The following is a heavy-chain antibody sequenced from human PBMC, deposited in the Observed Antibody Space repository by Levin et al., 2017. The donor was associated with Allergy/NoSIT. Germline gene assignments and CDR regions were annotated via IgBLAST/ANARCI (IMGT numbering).Heavy chain of an antibody. CDR1: GFTFSSYD. CDR3: ARGAAAGQVDV. D-gene: IGHD6-13*01. J-gene: IGHJ6*02. Sequence: GGSLRLSCAASGFTFSSYDMHWVRQATGKGLEWVSAIGTAGDTYYPGSVKGRFTISRENAKNSLYLQMNSLRAGDTAVYYCARGAAAGQVDVWGQGTTVTVSS. CDR2: IGTAGDT. V-gene: IGHV3-13*01.